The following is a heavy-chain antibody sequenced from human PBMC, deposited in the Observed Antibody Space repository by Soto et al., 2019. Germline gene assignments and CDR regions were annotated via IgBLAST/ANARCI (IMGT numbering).Heavy chain of an antibody. D-gene: IGHD4-17*01. CDR1: GGTFSSYT. V-gene: IGHV1-69*02. Sequence: QVQLVQSGAEVKKPGSSVKVSCKASGGTFSSYTISWVRQAPGQGLEWMGRIIPILGIANYAQKFQGRVTIIADKSTSTAYMELRSLRSADTDVYYCARNTRSDYGEYVGYFQHWGQGTLGTVSS. CDR3: ARNTRSDYGEYVGYFQH. CDR2: IIPILGIA. J-gene: IGHJ1*01.